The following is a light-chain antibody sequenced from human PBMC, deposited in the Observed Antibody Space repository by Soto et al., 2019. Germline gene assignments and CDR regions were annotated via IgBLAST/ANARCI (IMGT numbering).Light chain of an antibody. J-gene: IGKJ1*01. Sequence: DIQMTQSPSTLSASVGDTVTITCWASESIDNWLAWYQQKPWKAPKLLLFAASTLIRGVPSRFSGRGSGTEFTLHISSLQVYDYETEYCPQYHTDWNFGKGTNVEIK. CDR2: AAS. V-gene: IGKV1-5*01. CDR1: ESIDNW. CDR3: PQYHTDWN.